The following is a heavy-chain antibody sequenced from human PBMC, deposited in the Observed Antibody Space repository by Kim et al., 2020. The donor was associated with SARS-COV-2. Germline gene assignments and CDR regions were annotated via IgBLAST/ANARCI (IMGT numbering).Heavy chain of an antibody. CDR3: AKAPTPENKLLWFGDV. Sequence: GGSLRLSCAASGFTFSSYAMSWVRQAPGKGLEWVSAISGSGGSTYYADSVKGRFTISRDNSKNTLYLQMNSLRAEDTAVYYCAKAPTPENKLLWFGDVWGQGTTVTVSS. CDR1: GFTFSSYA. J-gene: IGHJ6*02. D-gene: IGHD3-10*01. V-gene: IGHV3-23*01. CDR2: ISGSGGST.